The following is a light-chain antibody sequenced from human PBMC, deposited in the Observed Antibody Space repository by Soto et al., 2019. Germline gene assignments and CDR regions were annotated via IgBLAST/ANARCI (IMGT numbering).Light chain of an antibody. V-gene: IGKV3-20*01. CDR1: QSVISSY. J-gene: IGKJ1*01. Sequence: EIVLTQSPGTLSLSPGERATLSCRASQSVISSYLSWYQQKPGQAPRLLIYGASSRATGIPDRFSGRGSGTDFTLTISRLEPEDFAVYYCQQYGSSPRTFGQGTKVEIK. CDR3: QQYGSSPRT. CDR2: GAS.